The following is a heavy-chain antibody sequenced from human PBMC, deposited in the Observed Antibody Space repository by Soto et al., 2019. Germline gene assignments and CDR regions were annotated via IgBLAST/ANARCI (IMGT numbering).Heavy chain of an antibody. CDR1: GFTVSSNY. J-gene: IGHJ4*02. CDR2: FYGDGST. Sequence: EVQLVESGGGLVQPGGSLRLSCAASGFTVSSNYMSWVRQAPGKGLEWVSVFYGDGSTYYADSVKGRFTLARDNSNNTLYLQMNSLRAEDTAVYYSARRIQLWSPIDYWGQGTLVTVSS. D-gene: IGHD5-18*01. V-gene: IGHV3-66*01. CDR3: ARRIQLWSPIDY.